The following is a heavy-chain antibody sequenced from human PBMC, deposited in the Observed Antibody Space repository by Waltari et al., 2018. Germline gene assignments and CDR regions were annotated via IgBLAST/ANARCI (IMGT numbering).Heavy chain of an antibody. J-gene: IGHJ5*02. D-gene: IGHD3-10*01. CDR1: GFTFSSYG. CDR3: AKADGMVRGVMGWFDP. Sequence: QVQLVESGGGVVQPGRSLRLSCAASGFTFSSYGMHWVRQAPGKGLEWVAVIWYDGSNKYYADSVKGRFTISRDNSKNTLYLQMNSLRAEDTAVYYCAKADGMVRGVMGWFDPWGQGTLVTVSS. V-gene: IGHV3-33*06. CDR2: IWYDGSNK.